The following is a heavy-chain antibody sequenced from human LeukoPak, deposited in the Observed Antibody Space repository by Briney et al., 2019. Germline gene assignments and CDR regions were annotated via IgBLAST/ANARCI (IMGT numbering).Heavy chain of an antibody. V-gene: IGHV3-48*03. CDR1: GFTFSSYE. CDR2: ISSSGSTI. Sequence: GGSLRLSSAASGFTFSSYEMNWVRQAPGKGLEWVSYISSSGSTIYYADSVKGRFTISRDNAKNSLYLQMNSLRAEDTAVYYCARVRNYDILTGSQDYWGQGTLVTVSS. CDR3: ARVRNYDILTGSQDY. J-gene: IGHJ4*02. D-gene: IGHD3-9*01.